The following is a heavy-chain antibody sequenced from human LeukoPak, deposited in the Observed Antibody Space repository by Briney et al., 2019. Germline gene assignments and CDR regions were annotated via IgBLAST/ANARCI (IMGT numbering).Heavy chain of an antibody. CDR1: GFTFTSYA. CDR2: ISYDGTNK. V-gene: IGHV3-30*04. J-gene: IGHJ4*02. Sequence: PGGSPRLSCAASGFTFTSYAMHWVRQAPGKGLEWVAVISYDGTNKYYADSVKGRFTISRDNSKNTLYLQMNSLRAEDTAVYYCARMVWNDEESGVWGQGTLVTVSS. CDR3: ARMVWNDEESGV. D-gene: IGHD1-1*01.